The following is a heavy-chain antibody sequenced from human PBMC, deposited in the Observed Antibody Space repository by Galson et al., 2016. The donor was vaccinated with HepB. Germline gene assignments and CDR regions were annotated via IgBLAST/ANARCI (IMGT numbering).Heavy chain of an antibody. D-gene: IGHD1-26*01. CDR3: AKVGATVTTYYFDY. J-gene: IGHJ4*02. CDR1: GFTFSSHG. V-gene: IGHV3-30*18. CDR2: ISYDGSNK. Sequence: SLRLSCAASGFTFSSHGMHWVRQAPGKGLEWVSLISYDGSNKYYADSVKGRFTISRDNSKKTLYLQMNSLRAEDTAVYFCAKVGATVTTYYFDYWGQGTLVTVSS.